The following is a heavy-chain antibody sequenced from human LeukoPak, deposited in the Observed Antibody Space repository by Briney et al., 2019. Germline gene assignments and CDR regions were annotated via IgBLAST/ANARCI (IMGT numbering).Heavy chain of an antibody. Sequence: PGGSLRLSCAASGFTFSSYSMNWVRQAPGKGLEWVSSISSSSSYIYYANSVKGRFTISRDNAKNSLYLQMNTLRAENTAVYYCTRADIAVPAGDYWGQGTLVTVSA. D-gene: IGHD6-19*01. CDR1: GFTFSSYS. CDR2: ISSSSSYI. V-gene: IGHV3-21*01. J-gene: IGHJ4*02. CDR3: TRADIAVPAGDY.